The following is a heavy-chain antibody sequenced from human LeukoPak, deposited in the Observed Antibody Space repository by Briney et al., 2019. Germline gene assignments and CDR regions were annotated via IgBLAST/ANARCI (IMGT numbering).Heavy chain of an antibody. CDR1: GYTFTSYY. Sequence: ASVKVSCKASGYTFTSYYMHWVRQAPGQGLEWMGIINPSGGSTSYAQKFQGRVTMTRDMSTSTVYMELSSLRSEDTAVYYCARVAYDSSGYYYNWFDPWGQGTLVTVSS. J-gene: IGHJ5*02. CDR3: ARVAYDSSGYYYNWFDP. D-gene: IGHD3-22*01. CDR2: INPSGGST. V-gene: IGHV1-46*01.